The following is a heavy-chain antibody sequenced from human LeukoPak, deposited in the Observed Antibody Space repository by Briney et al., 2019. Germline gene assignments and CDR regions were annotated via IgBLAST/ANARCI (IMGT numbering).Heavy chain of an antibody. CDR2: LYNSGSP. V-gene: IGHV4-59*08. Sequence: SETLSLTCTVSGGPISGHYWNWVRQPPGKGLEWIGSLYNSGSPNYNPSLKSRVTISLDTSKNHFSLRLTSVTSADTAVYYCARQSAGFDLWGQGTLVTVSS. CDR3: ARQSAGFDL. CDR1: GGPISGHY. J-gene: IGHJ4*02.